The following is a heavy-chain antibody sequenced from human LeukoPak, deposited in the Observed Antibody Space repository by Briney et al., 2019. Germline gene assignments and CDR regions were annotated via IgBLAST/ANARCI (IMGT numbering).Heavy chain of an antibody. D-gene: IGHD3-3*01. Sequence: ASVKVSCKASGYTFTSYAMNWVRQAPGQGLEWMGWINTNTGNPTYAQGFTGRFVFSLDTSVSTAYLQISSLKAEDTAVYYCASSLFRSTYYDVWSRQPLYYYYMDVWGKGTTVTVSS. CDR1: GYTFTSYA. J-gene: IGHJ6*03. CDR2: INTNTGNP. V-gene: IGHV7-4-1*02. CDR3: ASSLFRSTYYDVWSRQPLYYYYMDV.